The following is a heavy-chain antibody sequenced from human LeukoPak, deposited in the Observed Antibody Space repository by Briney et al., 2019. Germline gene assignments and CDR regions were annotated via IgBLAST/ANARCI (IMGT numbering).Heavy chain of an antibody. D-gene: IGHD4-17*01. CDR3: AREKDYGDYIDF. J-gene: IGHJ4*02. CDR2: VSSGGINK. V-gene: IGHV3-30-3*01. CDR1: GFTYYDND. Sequence: RYLSLYSAASGFTYYDNDIHRLPQAPGQELEGVADVSSGGINKYYADSVKGRFTISRDNSKNTLYLQMNSLRPEDTAVYYCAREKDYGDYIDFWGQGTLVTVSS.